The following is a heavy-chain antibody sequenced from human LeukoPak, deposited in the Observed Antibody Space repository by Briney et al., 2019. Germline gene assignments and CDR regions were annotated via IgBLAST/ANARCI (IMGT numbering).Heavy chain of an antibody. V-gene: IGHV3-49*03. CDR1: GFTFGDYP. Sequence: GGSLRLSCTASGFTFGDYPMSWFRQAPGKGLEWIGFISGGTTEYAASVKGRFTISRDDSTSIAYLQMNSLTTEDIAVYYCSRGSGWLSVYWGQGTLVTVSS. CDR3: SRGSGWLSVY. D-gene: IGHD6-19*01. CDR2: ISGGTT. J-gene: IGHJ4*02.